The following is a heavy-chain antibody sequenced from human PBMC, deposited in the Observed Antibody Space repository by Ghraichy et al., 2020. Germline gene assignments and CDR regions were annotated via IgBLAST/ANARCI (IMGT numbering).Heavy chain of an antibody. CDR1: GESFSDYY. J-gene: IGHJ6*02. CDR2: IYYSGST. CDR3: ARGAHRDSSGYYYSFYYYGMDV. D-gene: IGHD3-22*01. Sequence: SETLSLTCAVYGESFSDYYWSWIRQPPGKGLEWIGYIYYSGSTNYNPSLKSRVTISVDTSKNQFSLKLSSVTAADTAVYYCARGAHRDSSGYYYSFYYYGMDVWGQGTTVTVSS. V-gene: IGHV4-59*01.